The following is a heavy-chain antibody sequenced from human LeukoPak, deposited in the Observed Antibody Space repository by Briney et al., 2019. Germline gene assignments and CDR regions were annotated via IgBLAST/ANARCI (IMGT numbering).Heavy chain of an antibody. D-gene: IGHD5-18*01. CDR2: ISAYNGNT. J-gene: IGHJ4*02. CDR3: ARTLSGYSYGYGDY. Sequence: ASVKVSCKASGYTFTNYGISWVRQATGQGLEWMGWISAYNGNTNYAQKLQGRVTMTTDTSTSTAYMELRSLRSDDTAVYYCARTLSGYSYGYGDYWGQGTLVTVSS. CDR1: GYTFTNYG. V-gene: IGHV1-18*01.